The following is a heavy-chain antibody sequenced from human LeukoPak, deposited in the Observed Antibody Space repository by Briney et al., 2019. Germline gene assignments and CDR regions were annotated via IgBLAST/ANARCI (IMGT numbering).Heavy chain of an antibody. V-gene: IGHV3-48*03. J-gene: IGHJ5*02. CDR2: ISSSGSTI. CDR3: ARGDRMAGIVWFDP. CDR1: GFTFSSYE. Sequence: GGSLRLSCAASGFTFSSYEMNWVRQAPGKGLEWVSYISSSGSTIYYADSVKGRFTISRDNAKNSLYLQMNSLRAEDMAVYHCARGDRMAGIVWFDPWGQGTLVTVSS. D-gene: IGHD6-19*01.